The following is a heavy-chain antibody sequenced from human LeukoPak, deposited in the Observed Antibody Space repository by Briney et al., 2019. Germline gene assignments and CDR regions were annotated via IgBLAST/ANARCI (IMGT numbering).Heavy chain of an antibody. CDR1: GFNFDRYT. D-gene: IGHD3-10*02. CDR2: AGRAGGTT. CDR3: AKELDTMFFDY. V-gene: IGHV3-43*01. J-gene: IGHJ4*02. Sequence: PGGSLRLSCATSGFNFDRYTIHWVRQAPGKGVEWVSLAGRAGGTTFYSDSVRGRFTISRDSGRKSVYLQMNSLTTDDTAFYFCAKELDTMFFDYWGQGALVTVSS.